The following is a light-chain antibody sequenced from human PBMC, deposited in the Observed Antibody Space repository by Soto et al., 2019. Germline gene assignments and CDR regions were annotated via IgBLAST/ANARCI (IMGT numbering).Light chain of an antibody. CDR3: CSYAGSSTWV. J-gene: IGLJ3*02. CDR1: RSDVGSYNL. V-gene: IGLV2-23*02. CDR2: EVS. Sequence: QSALTQPASVSGSPGQSITISCTGTRSDVGSYNLVSWYQQHPGKAPKLMIYEVSKRPSGVSNRFSGSKSGNTASLTISGLQAEDEADYCCCSYAGSSTWVFGGGTKLTVL.